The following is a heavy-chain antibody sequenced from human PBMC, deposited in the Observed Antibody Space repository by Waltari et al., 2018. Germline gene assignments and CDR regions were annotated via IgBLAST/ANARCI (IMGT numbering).Heavy chain of an antibody. CDR1: GGSFSGYY. D-gene: IGHD1-7*01. V-gene: IGHV4-34*01. CDR3: ARGGGWNYIIDY. CDR2: INHSGST. Sequence: QVQLQQWGAGLLKPSETLSLTCAVYGGSFSGYYWRCIRQPPGKGLEWIGEINHSGSTNYNPSLKSRVTISVDTSKNQFSLKLSSVTAADTAVYYCARGGGWNYIIDYWGQGTLVTVSS. J-gene: IGHJ4*02.